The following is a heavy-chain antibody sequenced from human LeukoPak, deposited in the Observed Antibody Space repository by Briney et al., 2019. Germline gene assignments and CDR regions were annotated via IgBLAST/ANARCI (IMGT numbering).Heavy chain of an antibody. CDR2: IKQDGSEK. V-gene: IGHV3-7*01. CDR1: GFTFSSYW. J-gene: IGHJ4*02. D-gene: IGHD3-10*01. Sequence: GRSLRLSCAASGFTFSSYWMSWVRQAPGKGLEWVANIKQDGSEKYYVDSVKGRFTISRDNAKNSLYLQMNSLRAEDTAVYYCARGGPPMVRGSFGGDYFDYWGQGTLVTVSS. CDR3: ARGGPPMVRGSFGGDYFDY.